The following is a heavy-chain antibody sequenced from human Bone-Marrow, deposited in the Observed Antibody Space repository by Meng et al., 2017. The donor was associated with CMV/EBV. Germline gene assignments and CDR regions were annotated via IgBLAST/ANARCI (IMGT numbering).Heavy chain of an antibody. J-gene: IGHJ3*02. Sequence: GESLKIPCAASGFTFSSYAMSWVRQAPGKGLEWVSTISGSGGNTYYPDSVKGRFTISRDNSRNTLYLQMNSLRAEDTAVYYCAKGGNYGAFDIWGPGKMVTVAS. CDR3: AKGGNYGAFDI. CDR1: GFTFSSYA. V-gene: IGHV3-23*01. D-gene: IGHD3-16*01. CDR2: ISGSGGNT.